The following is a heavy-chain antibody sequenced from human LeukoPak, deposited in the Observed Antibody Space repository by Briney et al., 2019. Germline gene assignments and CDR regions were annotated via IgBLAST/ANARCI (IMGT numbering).Heavy chain of an antibody. CDR3: APEGPVFGV. J-gene: IGHJ4*02. Sequence: GGPLRLSCAASGFSVSSNYMSWVRQAPGKGLEWVSFIHSGGTYYAESVKGRFTISRDNSKNTVYLQMNSLRAEDTAMYYCAPEGPVFGVRGQGSLVTVSS. CDR2: IHSGGT. D-gene: IGHD3-3*01. CDR1: GFSVSSNY. V-gene: IGHV3-66*01.